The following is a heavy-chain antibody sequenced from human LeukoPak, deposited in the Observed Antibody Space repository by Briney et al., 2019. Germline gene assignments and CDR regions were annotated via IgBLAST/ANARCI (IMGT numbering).Heavy chain of an antibody. CDR1: GDSITSSY. CDR2: IFYTGYT. Sequence: SETLSHTCTVSGDSITSSYWTWMRLPPGKGLEWIGYIFYTGYTNYNPSLKSRVTISMDISKNQVSLHLNSVTTADTAVYYCARAPIGSADHWGPGAQVTVSS. V-gene: IGHV4-59*13. D-gene: IGHD1-1*01. CDR3: ARAPIGSADH. J-gene: IGHJ4*02.